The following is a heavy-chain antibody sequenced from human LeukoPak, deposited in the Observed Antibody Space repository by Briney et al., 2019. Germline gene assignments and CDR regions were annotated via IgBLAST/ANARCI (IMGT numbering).Heavy chain of an antibody. V-gene: IGHV3-49*04. CDR3: TRGSMVRGVIIPLDP. CDR2: IRSKAYGGTT. Sequence: GGSLRLSCTASGFTFGDYAMSWVRQAPGKGLEWVGFIRSKAYGGTTEYAASVKGRFTISRDDSKSIAYLQMNSLKTEDTAVYYCTRGSMVRGVIIPLDPWGQGTLVTVSS. CDR1: GFTFGDYA. D-gene: IGHD3-10*01. J-gene: IGHJ5*02.